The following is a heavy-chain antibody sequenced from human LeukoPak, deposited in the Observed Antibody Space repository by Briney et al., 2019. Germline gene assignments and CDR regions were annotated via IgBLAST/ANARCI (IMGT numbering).Heavy chain of an antibody. Sequence: PGRSLRLSCAASGFTFDDYAMHWVRQAPGKGLEWVSGISWNSGSIGYADSVKGRFTISRDNAKNSLYLQMNSLRAEDTALYYCVKDRRNPYRPEGPFDPWGQGTLVTVSS. D-gene: IGHD1-14*01. V-gene: IGHV3-9*01. CDR1: GFTFDDYA. J-gene: IGHJ5*02. CDR3: VKDRRNPYRPEGPFDP. CDR2: ISWNSGSI.